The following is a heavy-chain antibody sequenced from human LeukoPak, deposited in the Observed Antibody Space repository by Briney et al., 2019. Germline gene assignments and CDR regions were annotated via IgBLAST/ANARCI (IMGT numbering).Heavy chain of an antibody. CDR3: ARHRQIGNLCSNSDY. CDR2: IYPGDSDT. Sequence: GESLKISCKGSGYSFTSYWIGWVRQMPGKGLEWMGIIYPGDSDTRYSPSFQGQVTISADKSISTAYLQWSSLKASDTAMYYCARHRQIGNLCSNSDYWGQGTLVTVSS. D-gene: IGHD1-7*01. CDR1: GYSFTSYW. J-gene: IGHJ4*02. V-gene: IGHV5-51*01.